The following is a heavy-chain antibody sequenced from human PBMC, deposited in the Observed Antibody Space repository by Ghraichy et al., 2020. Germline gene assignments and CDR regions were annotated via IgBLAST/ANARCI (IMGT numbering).Heavy chain of an antibody. Sequence: GGSLRLSCAASGFTFSSYWMSWVRQAPGKGLEWVANIKQDGSEKYYVDSVKGRFTISRDNAKNSLYLQMNSLRAEDTAVYYCARDGVWRYCTNGVCYGGGAFDIWGQGTMVTVSS. CDR1: GFTFSSYW. D-gene: IGHD2-8*01. CDR3: ARDGVWRYCTNGVCYGGGAFDI. V-gene: IGHV3-7*01. J-gene: IGHJ3*02. CDR2: IKQDGSEK.